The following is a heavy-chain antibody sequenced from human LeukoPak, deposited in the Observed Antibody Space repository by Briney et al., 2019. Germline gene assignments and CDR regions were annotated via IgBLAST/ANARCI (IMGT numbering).Heavy chain of an antibody. Sequence: GASVKVSCKASGYTFTSYAMNWVRQAPGQGLEWMGWINPNSGGTNYAQKFQGRVTMTRDTSISTAYMELSRLRSDDTAVYYCARLPAEWLVPRGDFDYWGQGTLVTVSS. D-gene: IGHD6-19*01. J-gene: IGHJ4*02. CDR1: GYTFTSYA. CDR3: ARLPAEWLVPRGDFDY. V-gene: IGHV1-2*02. CDR2: INPNSGGT.